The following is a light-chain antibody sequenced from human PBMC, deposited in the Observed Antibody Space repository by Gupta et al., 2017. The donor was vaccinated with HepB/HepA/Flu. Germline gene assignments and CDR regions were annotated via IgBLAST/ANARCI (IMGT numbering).Light chain of an antibody. Sequence: EIVLTQSPGTLSLSPGERATLSCRASQSVSSSYLAWYQQKPGQAPRLLIYGASSRATGLPDRFSGSGSGTDFTLTISRLEPEDFAVYYCQQYCSSPPTFGQGTKVEIK. CDR3: QQYCSSPPT. CDR2: GAS. V-gene: IGKV3-20*01. J-gene: IGKJ1*01. CDR1: QSVSSSY.